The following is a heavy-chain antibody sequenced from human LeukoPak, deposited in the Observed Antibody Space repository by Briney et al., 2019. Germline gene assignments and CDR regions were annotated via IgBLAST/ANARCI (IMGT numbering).Heavy chain of an antibody. V-gene: IGHV3-30*18. CDR3: AKMSWYTKYNWFDP. CDR1: GFTFSSYG. CDR2: ISYDGSNK. D-gene: IGHD1-1*01. J-gene: IGHJ5*02. Sequence: GGSLRLSCAASGFTFSSYGMHWVRQAPGKGLEWVAVISYDGSNKYYADSVKGRFTISRDNSKNTLYLQMNSLRAEDTAVYYCAKMSWYTKYNWFDPWGQGTLATVSS.